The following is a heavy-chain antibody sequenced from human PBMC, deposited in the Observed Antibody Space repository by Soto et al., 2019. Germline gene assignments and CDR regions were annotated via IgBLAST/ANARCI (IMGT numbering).Heavy chain of an antibody. D-gene: IGHD1-26*01. V-gene: IGHV3-43*01. J-gene: IGHJ3*02. CDR3: AKDSGVGATIDAFDI. CDR1: GFTFDDYT. CDR2: ISWDGGST. Sequence: GGSLRLSCAASGFTFDDYTMHWVRQAPGKGLEWVSLISWDGGSTYYADSVKGRFTISRDNSKNSLYLQMNSLRTEDTALYYWAKDSGVGATIDAFDIWGQGTMVTVSS.